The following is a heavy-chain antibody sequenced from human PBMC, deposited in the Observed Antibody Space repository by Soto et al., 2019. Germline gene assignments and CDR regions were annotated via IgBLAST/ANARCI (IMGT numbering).Heavy chain of an antibody. CDR3: ARVEWELLTTPLDY. CDR1: GFTFSSYA. CDR2: ISYDGSNK. D-gene: IGHD1-26*01. J-gene: IGHJ4*02. V-gene: IGHV3-30-3*01. Sequence: QVQLVESGGGVVQPGRSLRLSCAASGFTFSSYAMHWVRQAPGKGLEWVAVISYDGSNKYYADSVKGRFTISRDKSKNTLYLQMNSLRAEDTAVYYCARVEWELLTTPLDYWCQGTLVTVSS.